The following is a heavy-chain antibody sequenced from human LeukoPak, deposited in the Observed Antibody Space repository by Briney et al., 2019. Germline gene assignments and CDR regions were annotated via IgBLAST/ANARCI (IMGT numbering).Heavy chain of an antibody. CDR3: ARYYGSGSYDY. CDR2: INAGIGNT. CDR1: GYTFTSYG. V-gene: IGHV1-3*01. J-gene: IGHJ4*02. Sequence: GASVKVSCKASGYTFTSYGISWVPQAPGQRLEWMGWINAGIGNTKYSQKFQGRVTITRDTSASTAYMELSSLRSEDTAVYYCARYYGSGSYDYWGQGTLVTVSS. D-gene: IGHD3-10*01.